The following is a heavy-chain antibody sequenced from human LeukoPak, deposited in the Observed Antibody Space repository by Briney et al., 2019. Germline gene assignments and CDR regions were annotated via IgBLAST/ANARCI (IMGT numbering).Heavy chain of an antibody. J-gene: IGHJ4*02. CDR2: ISSSSSYI. CDR1: GFTFSSYS. D-gene: IGHD6-13*01. V-gene: IGHV3-21*01. Sequence: GGSLRLSCAASGFTFSSYSMNWVRQAPGKGLEWVSSISSSSSYIYYADSVKGRFTISRDNAKNSLYPQMNSLRAEDTAVYYCARDGYSSSWPYFDYWGQGTLVTVSS. CDR3: ARDGYSSSWPYFDY.